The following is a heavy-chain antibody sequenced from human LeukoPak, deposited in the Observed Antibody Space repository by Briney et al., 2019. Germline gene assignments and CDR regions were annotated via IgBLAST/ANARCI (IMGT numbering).Heavy chain of an antibody. Sequence: AGSLRLSCAASGFTFSSNWMQWVRQAPGKGLEWVANINPDGSAKYYVDSLLGRFPISRDNAKNSLYLQMNSLRAEDTAVYYCARGGQNWGQGTLVTVSS. CDR3: ARGGQN. D-gene: IGHD5-12*01. V-gene: IGHV3-7*04. CDR1: GFTFSSNW. J-gene: IGHJ4*02. CDR2: INPDGSAK.